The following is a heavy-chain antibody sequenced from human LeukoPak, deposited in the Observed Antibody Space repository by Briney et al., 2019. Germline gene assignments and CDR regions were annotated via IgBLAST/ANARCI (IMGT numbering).Heavy chain of an antibody. J-gene: IGHJ4*02. CDR1: GDSISSGSYY. Sequence: SQTLSLTCSVSGDSISSGSYYWSWIRQPAGKGLEWIGRIYTSGSTNYNPSLKSRVTMSVDTSKNQFSLKLSSVTAADTAVYYCARGYYDSSGYFDYWGQGTLVTVSS. V-gene: IGHV4-61*02. CDR3: ARGYYDSSGYFDY. CDR2: IYTSGST. D-gene: IGHD3-22*01.